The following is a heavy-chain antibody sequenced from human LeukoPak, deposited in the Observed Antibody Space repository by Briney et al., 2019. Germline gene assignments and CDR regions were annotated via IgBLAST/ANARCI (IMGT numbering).Heavy chain of an antibody. D-gene: IGHD6-19*01. CDR1: GPSLSTSGVR. CDR3: AHSGYSSGWYYFDY. CDR2: IYSDDDK. J-gene: IGHJ4*02. Sequence: SGPTLVKPTQTLTXTCTFSGPSLSTSGVRVGWIRQPPGKPLERLALIYSDDDKRYSPSLKSRLTITKDTSKNQVVLTMTNMDPADTATYYCAHSGYSSGWYYFDYWGQGTLVTVSS. V-gene: IGHV2-5*02.